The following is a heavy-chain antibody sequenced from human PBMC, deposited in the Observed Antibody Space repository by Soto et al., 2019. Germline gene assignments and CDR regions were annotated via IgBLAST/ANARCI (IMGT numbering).Heavy chain of an antibody. Sequence: PGGSLRLSCAASGFTFSSYEMNWVRQAPGKGLEWVAYISISGTTIYYADSVKGRFTISRDDAKSSLYLQMNSLRAEDTAVYYCAREVSRSFYVSGINDDAYDVWGQGTLVTVSS. CDR2: ISISGTTI. D-gene: IGHD1-26*01. J-gene: IGHJ3*01. V-gene: IGHV3-48*03. CDR1: GFTFSSYE. CDR3: AREVSRSFYVSGINDDAYDV.